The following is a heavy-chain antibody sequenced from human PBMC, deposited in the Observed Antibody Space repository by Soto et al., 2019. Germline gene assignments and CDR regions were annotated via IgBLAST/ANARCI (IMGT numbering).Heavy chain of an antibody. CDR1: GYTFTSYY. Sequence: GASVKVSCKASGYTFTSYYMHWVRQAPGQGLEWMGIINPSGGSTSYAQKYQGRVTMPRDTSTSTVYMELSSLRSEDTAVYYCANSITIFGVPPGTFDIWGQGTMVTVSS. J-gene: IGHJ3*02. V-gene: IGHV1-46*03. CDR3: ANSITIFGVPPGTFDI. D-gene: IGHD3-3*01. CDR2: INPSGGST.